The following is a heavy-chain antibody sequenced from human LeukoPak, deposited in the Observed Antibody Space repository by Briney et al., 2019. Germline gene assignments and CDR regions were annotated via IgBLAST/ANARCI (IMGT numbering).Heavy chain of an antibody. CDR3: ARVGVDYSGNIIKYYFDY. CDR2: IYHSGSI. J-gene: IGHJ4*02. CDR1: GYSISSGYY. V-gene: IGHV4-38-2*02. Sequence: PSETLSLTCTVSGYSISSGYYWGWIRQPPGKGLEWIGSIYHSGSIYYNPSLKSRVTISVDTSKNQFSLKLRSVTAADTAVYYCARVGVDYSGNIIKYYFDYWGQGTLVTVSS. D-gene: IGHD4-23*01.